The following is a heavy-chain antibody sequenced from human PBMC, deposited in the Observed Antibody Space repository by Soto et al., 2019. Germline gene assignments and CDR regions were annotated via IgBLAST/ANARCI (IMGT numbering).Heavy chain of an antibody. CDR1: GGSISSYY. D-gene: IGHD6-13*01. Sequence: SSETLSLTCTVSGGSISSYYWSWIRQPPGKGLEWIGYIYYSGSTNYNPSLKSRVTISVDTSKNQFSLKLSSVTAADTAVYYCAREGIAAAGTYYYSYYGMDVWGQGTTVTVSS. J-gene: IGHJ6*02. CDR3: AREGIAAAGTYYYSYYGMDV. CDR2: IYYSGST. V-gene: IGHV4-59*01.